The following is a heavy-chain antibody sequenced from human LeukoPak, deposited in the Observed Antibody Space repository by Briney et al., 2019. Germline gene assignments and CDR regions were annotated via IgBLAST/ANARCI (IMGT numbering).Heavy chain of an antibody. CDR3: ARAFDY. CDR2: ISSSGSI. CDR1: GFTFSSYG. V-gene: IGHV3-48*01. J-gene: IGHJ4*02. Sequence: GGSLRLSCAASGFTFSSYGMNWVRQAPGKGLEWVSYISSSGSIYNADSVKGRFTISRDNAKNSLYLQMNSLRAEDTAVYYCARAFDYRGQGTLVTVSS.